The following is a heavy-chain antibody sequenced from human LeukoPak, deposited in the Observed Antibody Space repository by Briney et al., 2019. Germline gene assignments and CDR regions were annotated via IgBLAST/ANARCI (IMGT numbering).Heavy chain of an antibody. CDR3: ARAVASAAIDD. V-gene: IGHV3-74*01. Sequence: GGSLRLSCAASGFTVSSNYMSWVRQAPGKGLVWVSHINTDGTTTAYADSVKGRFTVSRDNAQNTLYLQMNSLRAEDTAVYYCARAVASAAIDDWGQGTLVTVSS. CDR1: GFTVSSNY. D-gene: IGHD6-13*01. J-gene: IGHJ4*02. CDR2: INTDGTTT.